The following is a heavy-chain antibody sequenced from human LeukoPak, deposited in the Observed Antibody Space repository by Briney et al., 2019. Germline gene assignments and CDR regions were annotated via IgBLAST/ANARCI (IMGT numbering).Heavy chain of an antibody. D-gene: IGHD2-15*01. CDR3: ARESVVEYYFDY. V-gene: IGHV1-18*04. Sequence: ASVKVSCRASGYTFTSYGISWVRQAPGQGLEWMGWISAYNGNTNYAQKLQGRVTMTTDTSTSTAYMELRSLRSDDTAVYYCARESVVEYYFDYWGQGTLVTVSS. CDR2: ISAYNGNT. CDR1: GYTFTSYG. J-gene: IGHJ4*02.